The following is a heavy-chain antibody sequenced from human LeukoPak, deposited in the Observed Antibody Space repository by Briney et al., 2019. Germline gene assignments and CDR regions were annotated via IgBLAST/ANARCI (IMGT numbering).Heavy chain of an antibody. J-gene: IGHJ5*02. Sequence: SETLSLTCAVYGGSFSGYYWSWIRQPPGKGLEWIGEINHSGSTNYNPSLKSRVTISVDTSKNQISLKLSSVTAADTAVYYCARRGANWFDPWGQGTLVTVSS. V-gene: IGHV4-34*01. D-gene: IGHD3-10*01. CDR1: GGSFSGYY. CDR3: ARRGANWFDP. CDR2: INHSGST.